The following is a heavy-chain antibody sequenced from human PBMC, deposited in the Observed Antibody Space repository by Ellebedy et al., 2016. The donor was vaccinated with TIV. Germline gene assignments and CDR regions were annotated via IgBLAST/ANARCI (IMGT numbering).Heavy chain of an antibody. CDR2: INPNSGGT. Sequence: ASVKVSXKASGYTFTGYYMHWVRQAPGQGLEWMGWINPNSGGTNYAQKFQGRVTMTRDTSISTAYMELSSLRSEDTAVYYCARRIFRYSSGWYSLYWGQGTLVTVSS. J-gene: IGHJ4*02. V-gene: IGHV1-2*02. D-gene: IGHD6-19*01. CDR1: GYTFTGYY. CDR3: ARRIFRYSSGWYSLY.